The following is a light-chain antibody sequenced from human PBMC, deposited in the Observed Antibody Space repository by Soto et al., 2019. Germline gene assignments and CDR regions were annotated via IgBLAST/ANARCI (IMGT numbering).Light chain of an antibody. J-gene: IGLJ1*01. Sequence: QSVLTQPASVSGSPGQSIPISCPGTSIEIGDSNYVSWYQQHPGKAPKLVIYDVSNRPSGVSNRFSGSKSANTASLTISGLQAEDEADYYCSSFRSSSTSYVFGTGTKVTVL. CDR2: DVS. V-gene: IGLV2-14*03. CDR1: SIEIGDSNY. CDR3: SSFRSSSTSYV.